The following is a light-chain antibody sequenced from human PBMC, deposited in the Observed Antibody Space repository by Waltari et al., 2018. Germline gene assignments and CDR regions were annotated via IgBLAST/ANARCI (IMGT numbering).Light chain of an antibody. CDR3: QQYGSSPFT. J-gene: IGKJ3*01. Sequence: EIVLTQSPGTLSLSPGERATFSCRASQSVSSSYLACYQQKPGQAPRLLIYGASSRATGIPDRFSGSGSGTDFTLTISRLEPEDFAVYYCQQYGSSPFTFGPGTKVDIK. CDR2: GAS. V-gene: IGKV3-20*01. CDR1: QSVSSSY.